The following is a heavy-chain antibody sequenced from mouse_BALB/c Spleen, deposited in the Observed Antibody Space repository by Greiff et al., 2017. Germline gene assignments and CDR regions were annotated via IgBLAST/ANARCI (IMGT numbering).Heavy chain of an antibody. J-gene: IGHJ2*01. CDR1: GYTFTSYW. Sequence: LQQPGSELVRPGASVKLSCKASGYTFTSYWMHWVKQRPGQGLEWIGNIYPGSGSTNYDEKFKSKATLTVDTSSSTAYMQLSSLTSEDSAVYYCTRKDYDVDYWGQGTTLTVSS. D-gene: IGHD2-4*01. CDR3: TRKDYDVDY. CDR2: IYPGSGST. V-gene: IGHV1S22*01.